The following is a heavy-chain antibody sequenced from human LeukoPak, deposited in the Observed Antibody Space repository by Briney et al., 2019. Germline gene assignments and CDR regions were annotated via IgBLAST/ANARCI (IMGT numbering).Heavy chain of an antibody. D-gene: IGHD1-1*01. CDR1: GGSFSGYY. Sequence: SETLSLTCAVYGGSFSGYYWSWIRQPPGKGLEWIGEINHSGSTNYNPSLKSRVTISVDTSKNHFSLKLSSVTAADTAVYYCATAGNWNDSDYHYYHGMDVWGQGTTVTVSS. V-gene: IGHV4-34*01. J-gene: IGHJ6*02. CDR3: ATAGNWNDSDYHYYHGMDV. CDR2: INHSGST.